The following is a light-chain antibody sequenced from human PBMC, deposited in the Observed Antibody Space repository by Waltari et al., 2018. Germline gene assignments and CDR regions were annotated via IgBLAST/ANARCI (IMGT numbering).Light chain of an antibody. CDR2: SAS. CDR3: QQYNSYPFT. Sequence: DIQMTQSPSSLSASVGDRVTITCRASQDLSNFLAWFQQKPGEAPKPLIYSASTLQCGVPSKFSGSGSGTDFTLTISSLQPEDFATYYCQQYNSYPFTFGQGTRLEIK. J-gene: IGKJ5*01. V-gene: IGKV1-16*02. CDR1: QDLSNF.